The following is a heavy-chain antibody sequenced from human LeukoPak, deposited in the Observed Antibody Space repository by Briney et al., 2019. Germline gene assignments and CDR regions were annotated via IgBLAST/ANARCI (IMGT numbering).Heavy chain of an antibody. CDR2: INPNTGGT. J-gene: IGHJ4*02. D-gene: IGHD6-19*01. CDR1: GYTFTSYD. CDR3: ARSYSSGPDLDC. V-gene: IGHV1-2*02. Sequence: ASVKVSCKASGYTFTSYDINWVRQAPGQGLEWMGWINPNTGGTNYAQNFQGRVTVTTDTSINTAYMDLSSLRSDDTAVYYCARSYSSGPDLDCWGQGTLVTVSS.